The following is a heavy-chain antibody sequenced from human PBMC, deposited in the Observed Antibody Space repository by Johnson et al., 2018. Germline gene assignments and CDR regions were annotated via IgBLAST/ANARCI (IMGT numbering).Heavy chain of an antibody. J-gene: IGHJ3*02. Sequence: VQLVESGGGLVKPGGSLRLSCAASGFTFSNAWMNWVRQAPGKGLEWVAVMSYDGSNKYYTDSVKGRFTISRDNSKTTLYMQMNSLRAGDTAVYYCARGDVVDAFDIWGQGTMVIVSS. CDR2: MSYDGSNK. CDR3: ARGDVVDAFDI. V-gene: IGHV3-30*03. D-gene: IGHD2-21*02. CDR1: GFTFSNAW.